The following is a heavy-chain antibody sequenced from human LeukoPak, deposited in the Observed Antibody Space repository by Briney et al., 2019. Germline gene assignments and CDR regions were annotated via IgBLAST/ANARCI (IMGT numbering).Heavy chain of an antibody. V-gene: IGHV3-30*02. D-gene: IGHD4-17*01. CDR2: IRYDGSKK. CDR1: GFTFSSYG. Sequence: GGSLRLSCAASGFTFSSYGMHWVRQAPGKGLEWVAFIRYDGSKKYYADSVKGRFTISRDNSKNTLYLQMNGLRPEDTAVYYCAKNYGDYGAFDIWGQGTMVTVSS. J-gene: IGHJ3*02. CDR3: AKNYGDYGAFDI.